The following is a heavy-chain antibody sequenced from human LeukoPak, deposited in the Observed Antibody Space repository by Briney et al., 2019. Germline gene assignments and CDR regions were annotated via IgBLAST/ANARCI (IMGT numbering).Heavy chain of an antibody. CDR2: INWNGGST. D-gene: IGHD3-22*01. Sequence: PGGSLRLSCAASGFTFDDYGMSWVRQAPGKGLEWVSGINWNGGSTGYADSVKGRFTISRDNAKNSLYLQMNSLRAEDTALYYCAKDMDSSGYRSDDAFDIWGQGTMVTVSS. J-gene: IGHJ3*02. CDR1: GFTFDDYG. V-gene: IGHV3-20*04. CDR3: AKDMDSSGYRSDDAFDI.